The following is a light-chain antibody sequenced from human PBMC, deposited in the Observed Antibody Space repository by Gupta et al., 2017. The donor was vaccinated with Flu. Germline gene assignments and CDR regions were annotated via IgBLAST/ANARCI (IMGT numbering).Light chain of an antibody. Sequence: TPRASAVSDSITITCQASRNSSNYLKWYLRKPGKTPELLIYVATYLGTGVPARFSGRGTGTYFTCTISRVETEGMETYYWKQYVKPPRTFGEGTKVEIK. CDR2: VAT. J-gene: IGKJ4*01. CDR3: KQYVKPPRT. CDR1: RNSSNY. V-gene: IGKV1-33*01.